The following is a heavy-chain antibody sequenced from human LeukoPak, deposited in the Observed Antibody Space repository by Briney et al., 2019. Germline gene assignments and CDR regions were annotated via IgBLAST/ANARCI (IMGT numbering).Heavy chain of an antibody. CDR1: GFAFSRND. Sequence: PGGSLRLSCAASGFAFSRNDMFWVRQAPGKGLEWVGFIRSKAYGGTTEYAASVKGRFTISRDDSKSIAYLQMNSLKTEDTAVYYCTRDIRFLEWLFKPYYYYMDVWGKGTTVTVSS. CDR2: IRSKAYGGTT. CDR3: TRDIRFLEWLFKPYYYYMDV. D-gene: IGHD3-3*01. V-gene: IGHV3-49*04. J-gene: IGHJ6*03.